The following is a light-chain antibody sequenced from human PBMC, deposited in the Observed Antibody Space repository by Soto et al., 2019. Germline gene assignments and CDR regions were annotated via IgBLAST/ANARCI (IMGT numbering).Light chain of an antibody. CDR2: GAS. CDR3: QQYNNWPLT. J-gene: IGKJ4*01. Sequence: EIELTQSPATLSVSPGERATLPCRASQSVSNNLAWYQQQPGQAPRLLIYGASTRATGIPARFSGSESGTEFTLTISSLQSEDFAVYYCQQYNNWPLTFGGGTKVDIK. V-gene: IGKV3-15*01. CDR1: QSVSNN.